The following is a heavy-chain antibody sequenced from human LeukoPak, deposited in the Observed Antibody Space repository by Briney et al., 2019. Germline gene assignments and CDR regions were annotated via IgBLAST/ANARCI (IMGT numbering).Heavy chain of an antibody. D-gene: IGHD1-14*01. V-gene: IGHV5-51*01. Sequence: GESLKISCKGSGYSFTSYWIGWVRQMPGKGLEWMGIIYPGDSDTRYSPSCQGQVTISADKSISTAYLQWSSLKASDTAMYYCARHREADENQLANGGQGPLVTVSS. CDR2: IYPGDSDT. CDR3: ARHREADENQLAN. CDR1: GYSFTSYW. J-gene: IGHJ4*02.